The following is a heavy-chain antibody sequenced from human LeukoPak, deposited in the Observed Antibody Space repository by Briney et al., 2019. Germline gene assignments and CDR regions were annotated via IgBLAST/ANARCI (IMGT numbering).Heavy chain of an antibody. CDR1: GGSISTYY. CDR2: IYYSGST. D-gene: IGHD1-26*01. CDR3: ARLDWELCFDY. Sequence: SETLSLTCTVSGGSISTYYWSWIRQSPGKGLEWSGNIYYSGSTNYNPSLKRRVTISVDTSKTQFSRKLSSVTAEHTTVYYFARLDWELCFDYWGQGTLVTVSS. J-gene: IGHJ4*02. V-gene: IGHV4-59*08.